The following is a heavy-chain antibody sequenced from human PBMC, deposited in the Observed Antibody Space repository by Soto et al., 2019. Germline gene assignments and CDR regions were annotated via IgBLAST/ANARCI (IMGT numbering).Heavy chain of an antibody. Sequence: PSETLSLTCTVSGGSISSGYHYWSWIRQPPGKGLEWIGEINHSGSTNYNPSLKSRVTISVDTSKNQFSLKLSSVTAADTAVYFCVSPNSEYSYALGNWGEGTLVTVSS. CDR1: GGSISSGYHY. CDR3: VSPNSEYSYALGN. D-gene: IGHD3-16*01. CDR2: INHSGST. J-gene: IGHJ4*02. V-gene: IGHV4-34*01.